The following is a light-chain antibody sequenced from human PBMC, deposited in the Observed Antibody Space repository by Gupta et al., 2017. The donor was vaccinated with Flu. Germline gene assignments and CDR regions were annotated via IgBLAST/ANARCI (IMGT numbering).Light chain of an antibody. V-gene: IGLV2-14*01. CDR2: EVI. CDR1: SSDVGGYNY. CDR3: SADTSSNSLE. Sequence: SALTQPASVSGSPGPSITISCTGTSSDVGGYNYVSWYQHHPGKAPKLMIYEVINRPSGVSNRFSGSKSGNTASLTISGLQAEDEADYYCSADTSSNSLEFGGGTKLTVL. J-gene: IGLJ3*02.